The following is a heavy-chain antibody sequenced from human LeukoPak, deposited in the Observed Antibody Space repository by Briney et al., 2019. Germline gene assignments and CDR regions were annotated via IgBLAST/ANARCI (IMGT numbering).Heavy chain of an antibody. J-gene: IGHJ4*02. CDR2: IPYDGDNK. D-gene: IGHD3-10*01. CDR1: GFTFSSYG. CDR3: AKDTSSGSYILDY. Sequence: PGGSLRLSCAASGFTFSSYGMHWVRQAPGKGLEYVAFIPYDGDNKYYVDSVKGRFTISRDNSKNTLYLQMNSLRAEDTAVYYCAKDTSSGSYILDYWGQGTLVTVSS. V-gene: IGHV3-30*02.